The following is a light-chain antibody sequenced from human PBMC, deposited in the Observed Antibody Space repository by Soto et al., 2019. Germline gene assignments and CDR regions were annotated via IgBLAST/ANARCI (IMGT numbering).Light chain of an antibody. J-gene: IGLJ1*01. CDR3: SSYTSSSTLV. CDR2: DVS. CDR1: SSDVGGYNY. V-gene: IGLV2-14*01. Sequence: QSALTQPASMSGSPGQSITISCTGTSSDVGGYNYVSWYQQHPGKAPKLMIYDVSNRPSGVSNRFSGSKSGNTASLTISGLEAEDEADYYCSSYTSSSTLVFGTGTTLTVL.